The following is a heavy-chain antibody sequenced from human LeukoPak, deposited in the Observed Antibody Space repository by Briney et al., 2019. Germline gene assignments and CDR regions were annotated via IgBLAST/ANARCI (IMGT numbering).Heavy chain of an antibody. CDR3: AKVGVPAAMRVPTYYFDY. CDR1: GFTFSSYA. D-gene: IGHD2-2*01. CDR2: ISSNGGST. Sequence: GGSLRLSCAASGFTFSSYAMHWVRQAPGKGLEYVSAISSNGGSTYYANSVKGRFTISRDNSKNTLYLQMNSLRAEDTAVYYCAKVGVPAAMRVPTYYFDYWGQGTLVTVSS. V-gene: IGHV3-64*01. J-gene: IGHJ4*02.